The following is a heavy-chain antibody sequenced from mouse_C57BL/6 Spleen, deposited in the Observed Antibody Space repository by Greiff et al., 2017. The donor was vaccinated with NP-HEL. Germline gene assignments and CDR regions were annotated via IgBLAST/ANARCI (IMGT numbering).Heavy chain of an antibody. V-gene: IGHV1-81*01. CDR2: IYPRSGNT. D-gene: IGHD2-4*01. CDR1: GYTFTSYG. CDR3: ARGDDYGAGSAMDD. Sequence: QVQLQQSGAELARPGASVKLSCKASGYTFTSYGISWVKQRTGQGLEWIGEIYPRSGNTYYNEKFKGKATLTADKSSSTAYMELRSLTSEDSAVYVCARGDDYGAGSAMDDWGQGTSVTVSS. J-gene: IGHJ4*01.